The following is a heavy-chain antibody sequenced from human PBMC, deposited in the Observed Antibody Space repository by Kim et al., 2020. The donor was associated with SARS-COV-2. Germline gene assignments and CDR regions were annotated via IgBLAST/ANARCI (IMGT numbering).Heavy chain of an antibody. Sequence: ASVKVSCKASGYTFTSYGISWVRQAPGQGLEWMGWISAYNGNTNYAQKLQGRVTMTTDTSTSTAYMELRSLRSDDTAVYYCARGTGYYDSSGYPIDYWGQGTLVTVSS. J-gene: IGHJ4*02. D-gene: IGHD3-22*01. CDR3: ARGTGYYDSSGYPIDY. V-gene: IGHV1-18*04. CDR1: GYTFTSYG. CDR2: ISAYNGNT.